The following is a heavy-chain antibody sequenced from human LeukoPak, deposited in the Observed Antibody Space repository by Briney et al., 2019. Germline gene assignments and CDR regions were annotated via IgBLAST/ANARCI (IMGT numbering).Heavy chain of an antibody. CDR2: ISSNGGST. Sequence: GRSLRLSCAASGFTFSSYAMHWVRQAPGKGLEYVSAISSNGGSTYYANSVRGRFTISRDNAKNSLYLQMNSLRAEDTALYYCAKDWGYGSGSYFDYWGQGTLVTVSS. J-gene: IGHJ4*02. V-gene: IGHV3-64*01. CDR1: GFTFSSYA. CDR3: AKDWGYGSGSYFDY. D-gene: IGHD3-10*01.